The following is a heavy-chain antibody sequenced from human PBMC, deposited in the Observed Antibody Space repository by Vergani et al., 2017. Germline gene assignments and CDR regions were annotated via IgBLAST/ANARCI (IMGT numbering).Heavy chain of an antibody. J-gene: IGHJ4*02. V-gene: IGHV4-61*01. CDR1: GGSISSGSYY. Sequence: QVQLQESGPGLVKPSQTLSLTCTVSGGSISSGSYYWSWIRQPPGKGLEWIGYIYYSGSTNYNPSLKSRVTISVDTSKNQFSLKLSSVTAADTAVYYCARDIRDGTAMATLWGQGTLVTVSS. D-gene: IGHD5-18*01. CDR3: ARDIRDGTAMATL. CDR2: IYYSGST.